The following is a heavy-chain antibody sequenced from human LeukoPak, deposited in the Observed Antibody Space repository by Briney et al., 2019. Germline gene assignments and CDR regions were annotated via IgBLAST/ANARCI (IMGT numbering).Heavy chain of an antibody. CDR2: MNPNSGNT. Sequence: ASVKVSCKASGYTFTSYDIDWVRQAPGQGLEWMGWMNPNSGNTSYAQKFQGRVTMTRNTSISTAYIELSSLRSEDTAVYYCARELIAAAGSAGFDYWGQGTLVTVSS. CDR3: ARELIAAAGSAGFDY. V-gene: IGHV1-8*01. D-gene: IGHD6-13*01. J-gene: IGHJ4*02. CDR1: GYTFTSYD.